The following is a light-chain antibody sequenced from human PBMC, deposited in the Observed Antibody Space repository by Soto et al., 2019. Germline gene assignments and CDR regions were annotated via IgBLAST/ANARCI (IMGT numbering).Light chain of an antibody. V-gene: IGKV1-33*01. J-gene: IGKJ2*01. CDR3: QQFDSLPYT. CDR2: DAS. CDR1: QDISDY. Sequence: DIQMTQSPSSLSASVGDRVTITCQASQDISDYLNWYQQKPGRAPNILIYDASSLETGVPSRFSGSGSGTDFTLTISSLQPEDIATYYCQQFDSLPYTFGQGTSLEI.